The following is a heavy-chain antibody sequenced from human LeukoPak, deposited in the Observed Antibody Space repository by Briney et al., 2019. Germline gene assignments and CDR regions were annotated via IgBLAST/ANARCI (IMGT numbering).Heavy chain of an antibody. CDR1: GGSISSSNW. V-gene: IGHV4-4*02. D-gene: IGHD3-16*01. J-gene: IGHJ6*02. CDR3: ARVNAYAFNGMDV. CDR2: IYHSGST. Sequence: PSGTLSLTCAVSGGSISSSNWWSWVRQPPGKGLEGIGEIYHSGSTNYNPSLKSRVTISVDKSKRQFSLKLSSVTAADTAVYYCARVNAYAFNGMDVWGQGTTVTVSS.